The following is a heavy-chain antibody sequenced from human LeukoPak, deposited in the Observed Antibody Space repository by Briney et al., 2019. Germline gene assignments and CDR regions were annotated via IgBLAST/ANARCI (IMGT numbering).Heavy chain of an antibody. V-gene: IGHV3-30*03. J-gene: IGHJ4*02. CDR1: GFTFSSYG. D-gene: IGHD1-7*01. Sequence: GGSLRLSCAASGFTFSSYGMHWVRQAPGKGLEWVAVISYDGSNKYYADSVKGRFTISRDNSKNTLYLQMNSLRAEDTAVYYCARGGMYNWNYVYYFDYWGQGTLVTVSS. CDR2: ISYDGSNK. CDR3: ARGGMYNWNYVYYFDY.